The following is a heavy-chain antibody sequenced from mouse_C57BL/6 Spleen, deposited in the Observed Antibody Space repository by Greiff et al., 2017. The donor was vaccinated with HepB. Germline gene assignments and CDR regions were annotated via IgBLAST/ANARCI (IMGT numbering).Heavy chain of an antibody. Sequence: EVKLVESGAELVRPGASVKLSCTASGFNIKDDYMHWVKQRPEQGLEWIGWIDPENGDTEYASKFQGKATITADTSSNTAYLQLSSLTSEDTAVYYCTTGYYYGSSFDYWGQGTTLTVSS. D-gene: IGHD1-1*01. J-gene: IGHJ2*01. CDR3: TTGYYYGSSFDY. V-gene: IGHV14-4*01. CDR2: IDPENGDT. CDR1: GFNIKDDY.